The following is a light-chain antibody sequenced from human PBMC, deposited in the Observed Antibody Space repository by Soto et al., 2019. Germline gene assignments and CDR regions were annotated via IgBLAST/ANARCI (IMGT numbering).Light chain of an antibody. CDR2: DAS. CDR3: QHCGGVWR. CDR1: QSISNR. J-gene: IGKJ1*01. Sequence: DIQMTQSPSTLSASVGDRVTITCRASQSISNRWAWYQQKPGKAPKVLIYDASSLESGVPSRFSGSGSATEFILTISSLQLDDFATYRCQHCGGVWRFDQGTKVEIK. V-gene: IGKV1-5*01.